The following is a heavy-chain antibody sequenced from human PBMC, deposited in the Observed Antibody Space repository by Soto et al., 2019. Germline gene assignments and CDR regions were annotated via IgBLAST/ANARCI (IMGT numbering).Heavy chain of an antibody. CDR1: GGTFSSYE. CDR3: ARVPNLQGYSYVFLY. Sequence: QVQLVLSGAEVKKPGSLVKVSCKASGGTFSSYEITWVRQAPGQGLEWMGGIIPIFGTPNYAQKFQCRVTITADESTSTAYLELSSLRSEDTAVYYCARVPNLQGYSYVFLYWCQGTLVTVSS. J-gene: IGHJ4*02. CDR2: IIPIFGTP. V-gene: IGHV1-69*01. D-gene: IGHD5-18*01.